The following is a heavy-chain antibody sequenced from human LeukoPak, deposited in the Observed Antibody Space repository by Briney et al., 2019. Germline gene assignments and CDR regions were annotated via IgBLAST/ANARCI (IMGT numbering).Heavy chain of an antibody. CDR2: IYCSGST. J-gene: IGHJ4*02. Sequence: SETLSLTCTVSGGSISSYYWSWIRQPPGKGLEWIGYIYCSGSTNCNPSLKSRVTISVDTSKNQFSLKLSSVTAADTAVYYCAMSYSSWYLQFDYWGQGTLVTVSS. D-gene: IGHD6-13*01. V-gene: IGHV4-59*01. CDR3: AMSYSSWYLQFDY. CDR1: GGSISSYY.